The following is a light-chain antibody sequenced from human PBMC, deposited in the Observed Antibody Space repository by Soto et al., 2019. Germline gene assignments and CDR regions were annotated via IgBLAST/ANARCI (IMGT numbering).Light chain of an antibody. CDR2: DVS. J-gene: IGLJ1*01. CDR1: SNDIGGYKY. V-gene: IGLV2-14*01. Sequence: QSVLTQPASLSGSPGQSITISCTGNSNDIGGYKYVSWYQQHPGKAPKLMIYDVSNRPSGVSNRFSGSKSGNTATLTISGLQGEDEAEYYCSSYTGGSTYVFGTGTKVTVL. CDR3: SSYTGGSTYV.